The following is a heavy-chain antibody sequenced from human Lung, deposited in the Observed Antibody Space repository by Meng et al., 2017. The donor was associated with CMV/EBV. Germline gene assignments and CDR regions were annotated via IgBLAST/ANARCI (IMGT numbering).Heavy chain of an antibody. CDR3: ARPTEGPGSFLIDY. J-gene: IGHJ4*02. D-gene: IGHD3-10*01. CDR2: VWNDESSK. Sequence: ASGYAFNKHDMHWVRKAPGKGLEWVSIVWNDESSKYYTNSVKGRFTISRDNSRNTLYLHMNSLRAEDTAVYYCARPTEGPGSFLIDYWGQGTLVTVSS. CDR1: GYAFNKHD. V-gene: IGHV3-33*01.